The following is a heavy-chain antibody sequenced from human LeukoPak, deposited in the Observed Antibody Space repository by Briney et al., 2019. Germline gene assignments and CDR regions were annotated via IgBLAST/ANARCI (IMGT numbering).Heavy chain of an antibody. V-gene: IGHV1-18*01. J-gene: IGHJ4*02. D-gene: IGHD3-22*01. CDR3: ARDRGYYDSSGSLRGYYFDY. CDR1: GYTFTSYG. Sequence: ASVKVSCKASGYTFTSYGISWVQQAPGQGLEWMGWISAYNGNTNYAQKLQGRVTMTTDTSTSTAYMELRSLRSDDTAVYYCARDRGYYDSSGSLRGYYFDYWGQGTLVTVSS. CDR2: ISAYNGNT.